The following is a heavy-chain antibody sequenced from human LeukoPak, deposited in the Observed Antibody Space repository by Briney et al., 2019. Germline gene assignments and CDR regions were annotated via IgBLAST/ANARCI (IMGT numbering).Heavy chain of an antibody. J-gene: IGHJ6*03. CDR1: GGTFSSYA. V-gene: IGHV1-69*05. Sequence: ASVKVSCKASGGTFSSYAISWVRQAPGQGLEWMGGIIPFFGTANYAQKFQGRVTITTDESTSTAYMELSSLRSEDTAVYYCASGPTCDYGDYVLYYYYMDVWGKGTTVTVSS. CDR3: ASGPTCDYGDYVLYYYYMDV. CDR2: IIPFFGTA. D-gene: IGHD4-17*01.